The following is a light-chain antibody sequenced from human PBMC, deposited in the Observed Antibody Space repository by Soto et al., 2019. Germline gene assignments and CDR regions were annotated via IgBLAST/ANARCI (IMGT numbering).Light chain of an antibody. J-gene: IGKJ5*01. CDR1: QSISSW. Sequence: DIQMTQSPSALSASVGDRATITCRASQSISSWLAWYQQKPGKAPKLLIYAASSLQSGVPSRFSGSGSGTDFTLKIDRVEAEDVGTYYCMQGLQTPPTFGQGTRLEIK. V-gene: IGKV1-5*01. CDR2: AAS. CDR3: MQGLQTPPT.